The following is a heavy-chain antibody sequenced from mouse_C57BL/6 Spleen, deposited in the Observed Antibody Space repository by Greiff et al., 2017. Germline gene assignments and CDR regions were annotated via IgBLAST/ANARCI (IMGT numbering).Heavy chain of an antibody. CDR2: IYPGSGST. D-gene: IGHD1-1*01. Sequence: VQLQQPGAELVKPGASVKMSCKASGYTFTSYWITWVKQRPGQGLEWIGDIYPGSGSTNYNEKFKSKATLTVDTSSSTAYMQLSSLTSEDSAVYYCARIPNNYYYVSSYDYWGQGTTLTVSS. V-gene: IGHV1-55*01. CDR1: GYTFTSYW. CDR3: ARIPNNYYYVSSYDY. J-gene: IGHJ2*01.